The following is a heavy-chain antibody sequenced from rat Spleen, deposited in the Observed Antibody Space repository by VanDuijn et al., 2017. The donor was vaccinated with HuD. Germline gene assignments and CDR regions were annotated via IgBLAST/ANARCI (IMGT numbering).Heavy chain of an antibody. D-gene: IGHD1-6*01. CDR1: GFTFSDYY. Sequence: EVQLVESGGGLVQPGRSLTLSCAASGFTFSDYYMAWVRQAPTRGLEWVASIKYEGDSIYYRDSVKGRFTISRDNAKSSLYLQMDSLRSEETATYYCTRERILRSTGFDHWGQGVMVTVSS. V-gene: IGHV5-20*01. CDR2: IKYEGDSI. CDR3: TRERILRSTGFDH. J-gene: IGHJ2*01.